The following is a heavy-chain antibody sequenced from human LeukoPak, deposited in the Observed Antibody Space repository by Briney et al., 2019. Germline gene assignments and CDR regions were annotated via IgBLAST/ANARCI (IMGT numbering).Heavy chain of an antibody. Sequence: GGSLRLSCAASGFTFSSYSMNWVRQAPGKGLEWVSSISSSSSYIYYADSVKGRFTISRDNAKNSLYLQMNSLRAEDTAVYYCARAFDFWSGYSPYYFDYWGQGTLVTASS. CDR2: ISSSSSYI. CDR3: ARAFDFWSGYSPYYFDY. CDR1: GFTFSSYS. V-gene: IGHV3-21*01. J-gene: IGHJ4*02. D-gene: IGHD3-3*01.